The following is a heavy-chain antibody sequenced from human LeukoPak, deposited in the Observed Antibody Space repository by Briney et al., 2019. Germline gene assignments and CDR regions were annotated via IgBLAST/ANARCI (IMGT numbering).Heavy chain of an antibody. CDR2: IYYSGST. V-gene: IGHV4-39*07. D-gene: IGHD6-19*01. J-gene: IGHJ6*03. CDR1: GGSISSSSYY. Sequence: SETLSLTCTVSGGSISSSSYYWGWIRQPPGKGLEWIGSIYYSGSTYYNPSLKSRVTISVDTSKNQFSLKLSSVTAADTAVYYCAREEQWLRYYYYYMDVWGKGTTVTVSS. CDR3: AREEQWLRYYYYYMDV.